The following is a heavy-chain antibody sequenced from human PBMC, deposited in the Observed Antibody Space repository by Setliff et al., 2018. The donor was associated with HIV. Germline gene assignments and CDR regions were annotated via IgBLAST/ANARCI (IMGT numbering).Heavy chain of an antibody. V-gene: IGHV4-4*07. CDR2: INTSGST. Sequence: PSETLSLTCTVSGGSVSNYYWTWIRQSAGKGLEWIGHINTSGSTKYNPSLKSRLTMSVDSSGNQFSLTLTSVTAADTAVYYCARGVPLLPPRNWGQGALVTVPQ. D-gene: IGHD1-26*01. J-gene: IGHJ4*02. CDR3: ARGVPLLPPRN. CDR1: GGSVSNYY.